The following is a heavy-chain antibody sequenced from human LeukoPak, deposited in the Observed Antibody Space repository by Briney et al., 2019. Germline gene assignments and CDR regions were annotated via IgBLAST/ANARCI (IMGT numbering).Heavy chain of an antibody. CDR3: ARTDETAPAEDFQH. J-gene: IGHJ1*01. CDR1: GFSVSSNC. D-gene: IGHD2-21*02. V-gene: IGHV3-53*01. CDR2: IYSGGST. Sequence: GGSLRLSCAASGFSVSSNCMSWVRQAPGKGLEWVSVIYSGGSTYYADSVKGRFTISRDNSKNTLYLQMKSLRAEDTAVYYCARTDETAPAEDFQHWGQGTLVTVSS.